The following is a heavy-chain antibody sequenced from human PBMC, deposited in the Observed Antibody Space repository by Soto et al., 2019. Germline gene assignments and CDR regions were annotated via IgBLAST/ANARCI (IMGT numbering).Heavy chain of an antibody. CDR1: GGSISSSSYY. Sequence: SETLSLTCTVSGGSISSSSYYWGWIRQPPGKGLEWIGSIYYSGSTYYNPSLKSRVTISVDTSKNQFSLKLSSVTAADTAVYYCARDGMATIVYYFDYWGQGTLVTVSS. J-gene: IGHJ4*02. CDR3: ARDGMATIVYYFDY. V-gene: IGHV4-39*02. D-gene: IGHD5-12*01. CDR2: IYYSGST.